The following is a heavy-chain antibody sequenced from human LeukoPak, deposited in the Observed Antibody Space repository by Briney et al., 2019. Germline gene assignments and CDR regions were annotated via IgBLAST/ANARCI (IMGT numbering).Heavy chain of an antibody. CDR1: GFTFSSYG. V-gene: IGHV3-30*18. D-gene: IGHD6-19*01. CDR2: ISYDVSNK. CDR3: AKVGYSSGWTPGAFDI. Sequence: GGSLRLSCAPSGFTFSSYGMQWVRHAPGEGLEWGAVISYDVSNKYYTDSVKGRFTITRDNSKNTLYLQMNSQSPGDTAVYFCAKVGYSSGWTPGAFDIWGQGTMVTVSS. J-gene: IGHJ3*02.